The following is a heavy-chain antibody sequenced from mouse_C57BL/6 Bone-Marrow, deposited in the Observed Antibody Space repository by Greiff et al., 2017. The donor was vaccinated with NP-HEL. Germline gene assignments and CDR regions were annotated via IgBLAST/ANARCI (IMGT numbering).Heavy chain of an antibody. V-gene: IGHV7-3*01. J-gene: IGHJ1*03. Sequence: EVQLQESGGGLVQPGGSLSLSCAASGFTFPDYYMSWVRQPPGKALEWLGFIRNKANGYTTEYSASVKGRFTISRDNSQSILYLQMNALRAEDSATYYCARYPPVVATYWYFDVWGTGTTVTVSS. D-gene: IGHD1-1*01. CDR2: IRNKANGYTT. CDR3: ARYPPVVATYWYFDV. CDR1: GFTFPDYY.